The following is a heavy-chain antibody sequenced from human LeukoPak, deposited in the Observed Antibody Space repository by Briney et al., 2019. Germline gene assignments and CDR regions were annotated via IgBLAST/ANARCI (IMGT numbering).Heavy chain of an antibody. Sequence: GGSLRLSCAASGFTVSSDYMSWVRQAPGKGPEWVSVIYSGGSTYYADSVKGRFTISRDKSKNTVYLQMNSLRFEDTAMYYCARNWIDPWGQGTLVTVSS. V-gene: IGHV3-53*05. J-gene: IGHJ5*02. CDR1: GFTVSSDY. CDR2: IYSGGST. CDR3: ARNWIDP.